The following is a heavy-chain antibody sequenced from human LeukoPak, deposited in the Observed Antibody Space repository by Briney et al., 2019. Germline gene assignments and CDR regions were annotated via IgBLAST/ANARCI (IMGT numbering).Heavy chain of an antibody. CDR1: GGSISSSSYY. V-gene: IGHV4-39*07. CDR3: ARVADYYDSSGYLY. J-gene: IGHJ4*02. CDR2: IYYSGST. Sequence: SETLSLTCTVSGGSISSSSYYWGWIRQPPGKGLEWIGSIYYSGSTYYNPSLKSRVTISVDTSKNQFFLKLSSVTAADTAVYYCARVADYYDSSGYLYWGQGTLVTVSS. D-gene: IGHD3-22*01.